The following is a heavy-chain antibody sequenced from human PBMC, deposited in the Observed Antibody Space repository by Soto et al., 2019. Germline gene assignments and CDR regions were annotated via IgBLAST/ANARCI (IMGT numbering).Heavy chain of an antibody. Sequence: SETLSLTCTVSGGSISSYYWSWIRQPPGKGLEWIGYIYYSGSTNYNPSLKSRVTISVDTSKNQFSLKLSSVTAADTAVYYCARSTGYSSGWYWADQWELLPYYYYYGMDVWGQGTTVTVSS. CDR3: ARSTGYSSGWYWADQWELLPYYYYYGMDV. J-gene: IGHJ6*02. CDR2: IYYSGST. V-gene: IGHV4-59*01. CDR1: GGSISSYY. D-gene: IGHD6-19*01.